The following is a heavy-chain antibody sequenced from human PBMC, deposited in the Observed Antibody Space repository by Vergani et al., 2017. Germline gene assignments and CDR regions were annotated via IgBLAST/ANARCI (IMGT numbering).Heavy chain of an antibody. CDR3: ARGRARWSGSGSYYKAWFDP. CDR1: GGSISSGGYY. Sequence: QVQLQESGPGLVKPSQTLSLTCTVSGGSISSGGYYWSWIRQHPGKGLEWIGYIYYSGSTYYNPSLKSRVTISVDTSKNQFSLKLSSVTAADTAVYYCARGRARWSGSGSYYKAWFDPWGQGTLVTVSS. J-gene: IGHJ5*02. D-gene: IGHD3-10*01. CDR2: IYYSGST. V-gene: IGHV4-31*03.